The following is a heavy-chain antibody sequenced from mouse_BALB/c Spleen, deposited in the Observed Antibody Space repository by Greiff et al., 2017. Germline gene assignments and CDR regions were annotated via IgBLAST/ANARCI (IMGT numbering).Heavy chain of an antibody. V-gene: IGHV1-69*02. CDR3: ARRVVRGAMDY. Sequence: QVQLQQPGAELVKPGAPVKLSCKASGYTFTSYWMNWVKQRPGRGLEWIGRIDPSDSETHYNQKFKDKATLTVDKSSSTAYIQLSSLTSEDSAVYYCARRVVRGAMDYWGQGTSVTVSS. CDR2: IDPSDSET. CDR1: GYTFTSYW. D-gene: IGHD1-1*02. J-gene: IGHJ4*01.